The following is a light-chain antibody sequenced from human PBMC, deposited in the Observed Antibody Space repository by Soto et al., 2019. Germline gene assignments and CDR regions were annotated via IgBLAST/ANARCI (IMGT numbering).Light chain of an antibody. CDR2: AAS. CDR1: QDISSY. Sequence: DIQMTQSPSSLSASVGDRVTITCRASQDISSYLAWYQQRPGKAHKLLIYAASTLQSGVQSRFSGSGSGTDFTLTIRSLQPEDFATYYCKQANSFPLTFGQGTRLEIK. V-gene: IGKV1-9*01. J-gene: IGKJ5*01. CDR3: KQANSFPLT.